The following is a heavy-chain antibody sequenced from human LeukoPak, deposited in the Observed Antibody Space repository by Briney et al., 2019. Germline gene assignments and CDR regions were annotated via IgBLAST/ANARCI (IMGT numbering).Heavy chain of an antibody. CDR3: ARDRPNYYGSDGHYYRQDGDY. CDR2: ISSRGELT. CDR1: GFTFSIYA. Sequence: PGVSLRLSCAASGFTFSIYAMSWVRRAPGKGLEWVSSISSRGELTFYADSVKGRFTISRDNSESTLYLQMNILRAEDTAIYYCARDRPNYYGSDGHYYRQDGDYWGQGTLVTVSS. V-gene: IGHV3-23*01. J-gene: IGHJ4*02. D-gene: IGHD3-22*01.